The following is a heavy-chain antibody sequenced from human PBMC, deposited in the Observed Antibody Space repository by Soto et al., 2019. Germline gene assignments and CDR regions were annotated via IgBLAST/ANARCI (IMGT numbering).Heavy chain of an antibody. D-gene: IGHD7-27*01. J-gene: IGHJ3*02. CDR2: ISGSGGST. V-gene: IGHV3-23*01. CDR1: GFTFSSYA. Sequence: GGSLRLSCAASGFTFSSYAMSWVRQAPGKGLEWVSAISGSGGSTYYADSVKGRFTISRDTAKNTLYLQMNSLRAEDTAVYYCAAVLAGARGAFDIWGQGTMVTVSS. CDR3: AAVLAGARGAFDI.